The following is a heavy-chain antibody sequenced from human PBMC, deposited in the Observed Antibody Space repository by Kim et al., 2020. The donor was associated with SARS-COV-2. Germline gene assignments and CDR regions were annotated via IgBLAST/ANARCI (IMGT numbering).Heavy chain of an antibody. D-gene: IGHD3-16*02. J-gene: IGHJ4*02. CDR3: ARVRGSYLDY. CDR1: GGSISSSSYY. Sequence: SENLSLTCTVSGGSISSSSYYWGWIRQPPGKGLEWIGSIYYSGSTYYNPSLKSRVTISVDTSKNQFSLKLSSVTAADTAVYYCARVRGSYLDYWGQGTLVTVSS. V-gene: IGHV4-39*07. CDR2: IYYSGST.